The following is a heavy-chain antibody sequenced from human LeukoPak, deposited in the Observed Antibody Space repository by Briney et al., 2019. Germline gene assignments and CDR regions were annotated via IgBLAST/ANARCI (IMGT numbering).Heavy chain of an antibody. Sequence: APVKVSRKASGGTFSSYAISWVRQAPGQGLEWMGGIIPIFGTANHAQKFQGRVTITTDESTSTAYMELSSLRSEDTAVYYCARDGENKAPRSGGVPLWAHNWFDPWGQGTLVTVSS. D-gene: IGHD1/OR15-1a*01. J-gene: IGHJ5*02. V-gene: IGHV1-69*05. CDR3: ARDGENKAPRSGGVPLWAHNWFDP. CDR2: IIPIFGTA. CDR1: GGTFSSYA.